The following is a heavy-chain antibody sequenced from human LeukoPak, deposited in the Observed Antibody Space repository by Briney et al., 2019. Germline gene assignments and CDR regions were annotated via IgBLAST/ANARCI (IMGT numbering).Heavy chain of an antibody. Sequence: PGGSLRLSCAASGFTFSNYGMHWVRQAPGKGLEWVAVIWYDGSNKYYADSVKGRFTISRDNSKNTLYLQMNSLRAEDTAVYYCARDSGIVLVPAEAFDYWGQGTLVTVSS. CDR1: GFTFSNYG. CDR2: IWYDGSNK. V-gene: IGHV3-33*08. CDR3: ARDSGIVLVPAEAFDY. J-gene: IGHJ4*02. D-gene: IGHD2-2*01.